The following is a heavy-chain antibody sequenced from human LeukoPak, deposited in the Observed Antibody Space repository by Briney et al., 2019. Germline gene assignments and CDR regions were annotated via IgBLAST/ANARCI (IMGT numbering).Heavy chain of an antibody. J-gene: IGHJ4*02. Sequence: QSGGSLRLSCAASGFTFSSYSMNWVRQAPGKGLEWVSYISSSSSTIYYADSVKGRFTISRDNAKKSLYLQMKSLRAEDTAVYYCARHLSGVTGYSYGRGIDYWGQGTLVTVSS. V-gene: IGHV3-48*04. D-gene: IGHD5-18*01. CDR2: ISSSSSTI. CDR1: GFTFSSYS. CDR3: ARHLSGVTGYSYGRGIDY.